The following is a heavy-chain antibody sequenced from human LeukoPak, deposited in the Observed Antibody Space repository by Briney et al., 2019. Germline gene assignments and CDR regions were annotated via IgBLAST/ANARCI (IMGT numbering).Heavy chain of an antibody. CDR2: ISYDGSNK. D-gene: IGHD3-10*01. CDR1: GFTFSSYA. J-gene: IGHJ4*02. V-gene: IGHV3-30-3*01. Sequence: GGSLRLSCAASGFTFSSYAMHWVRQAPGKGLEWVAVISYDGSNKYYADSVKGRFTISRDNSKNTLCLQMNSLRAEDAAVYYCARGGVYYYGSGSPGFDYWGQGTLVTVSS. CDR3: ARGGVYYYGSGSPGFDY.